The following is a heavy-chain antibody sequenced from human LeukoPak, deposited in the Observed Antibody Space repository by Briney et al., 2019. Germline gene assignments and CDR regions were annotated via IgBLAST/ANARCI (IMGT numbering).Heavy chain of an antibody. D-gene: IGHD6-19*01. CDR3: ARGQPYIAVAGTFDY. CDR1: GFTFSSYD. V-gene: IGHV3-30*04. CDR2: ISYDGSNK. J-gene: IGHJ4*02. Sequence: PGRSLRLSCAASGFTFSSYDMHWVRQAPGKGLEWVAVISYDGSNKYYADSVKGRFTISRDNSKNTLYLQMNSLRAEDTAVYYCARGQPYIAVAGTFDYWGQGTLVTVSS.